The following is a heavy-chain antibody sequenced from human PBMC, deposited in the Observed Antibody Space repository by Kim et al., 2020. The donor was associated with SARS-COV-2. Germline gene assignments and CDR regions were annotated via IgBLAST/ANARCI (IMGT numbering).Heavy chain of an antibody. Sequence: KGRFTMSSDNSKNTLYLQMNSLGAEDTAVYYCAKGKQWPPYLHYFYGMDVWGQGTTVTVSS. J-gene: IGHJ6*02. V-gene: IGHV3-23*01. CDR3: AKGKQWPPYLHYFYGMDV. D-gene: IGHD6-19*01.